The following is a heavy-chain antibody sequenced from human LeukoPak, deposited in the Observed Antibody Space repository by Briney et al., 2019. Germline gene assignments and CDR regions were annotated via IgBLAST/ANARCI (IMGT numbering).Heavy chain of an antibody. CDR1: GFTFSSYA. CDR2: ISSNGGTT. Sequence: GGSLRLSCSASGFTFSSYAMHWVRQAPGKGPEYVSAISSNGGTTYYADPVKGRFTISRDNSKNTLYLQMSSLRAEDTAVYYCVKVYSPLAYCGGDCTFDYWGQGTLVTVSS. J-gene: IGHJ4*02. V-gene: IGHV3-64D*06. D-gene: IGHD2-21*02. CDR3: VKVYSPLAYCGGDCTFDY.